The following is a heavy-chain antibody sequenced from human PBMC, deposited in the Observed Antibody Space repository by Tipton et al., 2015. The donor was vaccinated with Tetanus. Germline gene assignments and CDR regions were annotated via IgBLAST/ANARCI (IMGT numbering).Heavy chain of an antibody. CDR1: GGSISSYY. Sequence: TLSLTCTVSGGSISSYYWSWIRQPPGKGLEWIGYVYISGSTNYNPSLKSRVTMSVDTSKNQFSLKLNSVTAAATAVYYCASATGDYSATYGYQYYFDYWGQGAQVTVSS. D-gene: IGHD5-18*01. CDR3: ASATGDYSATYGYQYYFDY. J-gene: IGHJ4*02. CDR2: VYISGST. V-gene: IGHV4-59*01.